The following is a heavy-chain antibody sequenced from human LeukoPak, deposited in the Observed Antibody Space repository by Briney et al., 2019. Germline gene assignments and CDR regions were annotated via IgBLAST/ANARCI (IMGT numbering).Heavy chain of an antibody. CDR2: INPNSGDT. CDR1: GYTFTDYY. CDR3: ARTLVVINDAFDI. V-gene: IGHV1-2*02. D-gene: IGHD3-22*01. Sequence: ASVKVSCKTSGYTFTDYYMHWVRQAPGQVFEWMGWINPNSGDTNYAQKFQGRVSMTGDTSISTAYMELSRLRSDDTAVYYCARTLVVINDAFDIWGQGTMVTVSS. J-gene: IGHJ3*02.